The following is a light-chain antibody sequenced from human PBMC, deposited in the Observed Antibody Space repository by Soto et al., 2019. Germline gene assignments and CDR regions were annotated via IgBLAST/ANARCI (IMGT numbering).Light chain of an antibody. CDR2: GAS. CDR3: QQYNNWPPWT. CDR1: QSVSSN. J-gene: IGKJ1*01. Sequence: EIVMTQSPATLSVSPGERATLSCRASQSVSSNLAWYQQKPGQAPRLLIYGASTRATGIPARFSGRGSGTEFTLTISSLQSEDFAVYYCQQYNNWPPWTFDQGTKVEIK. V-gene: IGKV3-15*01.